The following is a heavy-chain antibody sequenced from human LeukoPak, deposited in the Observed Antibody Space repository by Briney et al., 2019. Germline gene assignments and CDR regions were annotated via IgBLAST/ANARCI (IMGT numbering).Heavy chain of an antibody. CDR2: TYYRSKRYY. V-gene: IGHV6-1*01. CDR1: GDSVSSSNAA. D-gene: IGHD1-26*01. Sequence: SQTLSLTCAISGDSVSSSNAAWTWIRQSPSRGLEWLGRTYYRSKRYYEYAASLRGRLTVAPDTSKNQFSLELNSVTPEDTAVYYCVGGNLEFDSWGQGTLVTVSS. J-gene: IGHJ4*02. CDR3: VGGNLEFDS.